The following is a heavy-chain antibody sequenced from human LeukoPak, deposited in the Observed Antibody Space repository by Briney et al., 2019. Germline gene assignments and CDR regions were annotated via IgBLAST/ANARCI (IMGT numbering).Heavy chain of an antibody. Sequence: GRSLRLSCAASGFTFSSYGMHWVRQAPGKGLEGVAVISYDGSNKYYADSVKGRFTISRDNSKNTLYLQMNSLRAEDTAVYYCAKNLLSYYYGSGSPFDYWGQGTLVTVSS. V-gene: IGHV3-30*18. CDR2: ISYDGSNK. D-gene: IGHD3-10*01. J-gene: IGHJ4*02. CDR3: AKNLLSYYYGSGSPFDY. CDR1: GFTFSSYG.